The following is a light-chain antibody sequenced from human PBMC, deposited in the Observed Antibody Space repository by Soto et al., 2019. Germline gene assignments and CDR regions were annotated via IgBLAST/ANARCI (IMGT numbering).Light chain of an antibody. Sequence: DIVMTQSPATLSESPGERVTLSCRASQYISSNLAWYQQKPGQPPRLLIYDATSRATGIPSRFSGSGSGTDFTLTLISLQSEDFAVTFCQQYHDWPTLTFGGGTKVEIK. CDR1: QYISSN. CDR2: DAT. CDR3: QQYHDWPTLT. V-gene: IGKV3D-15*01. J-gene: IGKJ4*01.